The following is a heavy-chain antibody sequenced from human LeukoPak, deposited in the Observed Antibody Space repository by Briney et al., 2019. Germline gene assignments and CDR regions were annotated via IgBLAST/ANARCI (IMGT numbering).Heavy chain of an antibody. D-gene: IGHD1-26*01. Sequence: PGGSLRLSCAASGFPFSTYAMTWVRQAPGKGLEWVSTLSDTSSMIYYADSVKGRFTTSRDNSKNTVYLQMNSLRVDDTAVYYCVKDGGIYPAWYFDCWGQGTLVTVSS. CDR1: GFPFSTYA. J-gene: IGHJ4*02. CDR3: VKDGGIYPAWYFDC. V-gene: IGHV3-23*01. CDR2: LSDTSSMI.